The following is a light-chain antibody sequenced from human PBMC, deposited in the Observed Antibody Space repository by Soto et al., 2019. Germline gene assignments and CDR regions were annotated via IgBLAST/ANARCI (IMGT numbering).Light chain of an antibody. CDR3: QQYDDWLRLT. CDR2: GAS. Sequence: EIVMTQSPSTLSVSPGERATLSCRASQSVTIYLAWYQQKPGQAPRLIIFGASSRATGIPDRLSGSGSGTEFNLTIRSLQSEDLAVYFCQQYDDWLRLTFGGGTQVEIK. CDR1: QSVTIY. V-gene: IGKV3D-15*01. J-gene: IGKJ4*01.